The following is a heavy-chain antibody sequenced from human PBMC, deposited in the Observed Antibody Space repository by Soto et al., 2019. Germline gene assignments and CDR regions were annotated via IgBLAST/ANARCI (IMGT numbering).Heavy chain of an antibody. V-gene: IGHV1-18*04. J-gene: IGHJ5*02. CDR1: GYTFTGYY. Sequence: GASVKVSCKASGYTFTGYYMHWVRQAPGQGLEWMGWISTHNGNTYYAQNFQGRVTMTSDTPTSTAYMELRSLRSDDTAFYYCVRDEISSAGLDPWGQGTLVTVSS. CDR3: VRDEISSAGLDP. CDR2: ISTHNGNT.